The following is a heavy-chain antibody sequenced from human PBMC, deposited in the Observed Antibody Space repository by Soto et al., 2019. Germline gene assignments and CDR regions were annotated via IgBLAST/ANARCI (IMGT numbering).Heavy chain of an antibody. CDR1: GGSISSGGYY. CDR2: IYYSGST. J-gene: IGHJ4*02. D-gene: IGHD5-18*01. CDR3: AREGTSYGIKKIDY. V-gene: IGHV4-31*03. Sequence: PSETLSLTCTVSGGSISSGGYYWSWIRQHPGKGLEWIGYIYYSGSTYYNPSLKSRVTISVDTSKNQFSLKLSSVTAADTAVYYCAREGTSYGIKKIDYWGQGTLVTVSS.